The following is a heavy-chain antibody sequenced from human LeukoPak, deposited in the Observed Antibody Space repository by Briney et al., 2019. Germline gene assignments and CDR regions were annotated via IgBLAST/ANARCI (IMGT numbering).Heavy chain of an antibody. V-gene: IGHV3-9*03. CDR1: GFTFDDYA. CDR2: ISWNSGSI. CDR3: AKGPEYGDYVDDAFDI. J-gene: IGHJ3*02. D-gene: IGHD4-17*01. Sequence: TGRSLRLSCAASGFTFDDYAMHWVRQAPGKGLEWVSGISWNSGSIGYADSVKGRFTISRDNAKNSLYLQMNSLRAEDMALYCCAKGPEYGDYVDDAFDIWGQGTMVTVSS.